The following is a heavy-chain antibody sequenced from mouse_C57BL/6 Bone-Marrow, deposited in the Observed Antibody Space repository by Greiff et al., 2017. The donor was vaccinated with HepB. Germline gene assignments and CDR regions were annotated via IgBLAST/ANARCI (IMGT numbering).Heavy chain of an antibody. Sequence: DVKLVESGGGLVQPKGSLKLSCAASGFSFNTYAMNWVRQAPGKGLEWVARIRSKSNNYATYYADSVKDRFTISRDDSESMLYLQMNNLKTEDTAMYYCVRRGVVASLDVWGTGTTVTVSS. V-gene: IGHV10-1*01. CDR1: GFSFNTYA. J-gene: IGHJ1*03. CDR2: IRSKSNNYAT. CDR3: VRRGVVASLDV. D-gene: IGHD1-1*01.